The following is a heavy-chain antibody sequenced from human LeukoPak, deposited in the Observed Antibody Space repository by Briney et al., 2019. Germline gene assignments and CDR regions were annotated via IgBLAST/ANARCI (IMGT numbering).Heavy chain of an antibody. V-gene: IGHV4-4*09. CDR1: GGSISSNC. CDR3: GGRGF. J-gene: IGHJ4*02. Sequence: SETLSLTCTVSGGSISSNCWSWIRQPPGKGLEWIGCIYASGTTNCNPSLKGRLTISVDTSNSQFSLTVSSVTAADTAVYYCGGRGFWGQGTLVTVSS. CDR2: IYASGTT. D-gene: IGHD3-10*01.